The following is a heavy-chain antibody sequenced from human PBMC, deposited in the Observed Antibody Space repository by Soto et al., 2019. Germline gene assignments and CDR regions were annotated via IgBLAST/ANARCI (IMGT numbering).Heavy chain of an antibody. CDR1: GGSISSGGYY. CDR3: ARSCSGGSCSFDY. J-gene: IGHJ4*02. V-gene: IGHV4-31*03. Sequence: PSETLSLTCTVSGGSISSGGYYWSWIRQHPGKGLEWIGYIYYSGSTYYNQSLKSRVTISVDTSKNQFSLKLSSVTAADTAVYYCARSCSGGSCSFDYWGQGTLVTVSS. CDR2: IYYSGST. D-gene: IGHD2-15*01.